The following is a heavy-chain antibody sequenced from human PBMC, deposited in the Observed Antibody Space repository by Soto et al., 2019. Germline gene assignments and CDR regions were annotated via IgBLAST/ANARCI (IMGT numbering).Heavy chain of an antibody. CDR1: GGTFSSYT. CDR2: IIPILGIA. V-gene: IGHV1-69*02. Sequence: QVQLVQSGAEVKKPGSSVKVSCKASGGTFSSYTISWVRQAPGQGLEWMGRIIPILGIANYAQKFQGRVTITADKPTSTSYMELSSLISEDTAVYYCARSRLPGNYYYYGMDVWGQGTTVTVSS. J-gene: IGHJ6*02. D-gene: IGHD2-15*01. CDR3: ARSRLPGNYYYYGMDV.